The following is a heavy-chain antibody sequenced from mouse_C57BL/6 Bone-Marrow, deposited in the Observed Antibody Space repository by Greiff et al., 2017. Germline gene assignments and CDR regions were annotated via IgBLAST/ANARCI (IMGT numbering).Heavy chain of an antibody. V-gene: IGHV1-72*01. Sequence: VQLQQPGAELVKPGASVKLSCKASGYTFTSYWMHWVKQRPGRGLKWIGRIDPNSGGTKYNEKFKSKATLTVDKPSSTAYMQLSSLTSEDSAVYYCAGYYYGTYYAMGYWGQGTSVTVST. CDR2: IDPNSGGT. CDR1: GYTFTSYW. J-gene: IGHJ4*01. CDR3: AGYYYGTYYAMGY. D-gene: IGHD1-1*01.